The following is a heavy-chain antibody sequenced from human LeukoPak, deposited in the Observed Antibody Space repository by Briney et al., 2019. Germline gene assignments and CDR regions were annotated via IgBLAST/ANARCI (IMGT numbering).Heavy chain of an antibody. Sequence: SETLSRTCTVSGDFISGSYWSWIRQPAGKGLEWIGRIYTTGTANYNPSLTSRVTMSVDTSKKQLSLKLSSVTAADTAVYYCAGDSSSGYFGYWGQGTLVTVSS. CDR1: GDFISGSY. D-gene: IGHD6-6*01. CDR2: IYTTGTA. CDR3: AGDSSSGYFGY. V-gene: IGHV4-4*07. J-gene: IGHJ4*02.